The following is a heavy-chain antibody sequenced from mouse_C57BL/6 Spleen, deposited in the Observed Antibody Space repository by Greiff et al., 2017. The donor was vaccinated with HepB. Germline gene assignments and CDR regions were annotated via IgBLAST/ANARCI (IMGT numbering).Heavy chain of an antibody. D-gene: IGHD2-1*01. Sequence: EVKLVESGGGLVKPGGSLKLSCAASGFTFSSYTMSWVRQTPEKRLEWVATISGGGGNTYYPDSVKGRFTISRDNAKNTLYLQMSSLRSEDTALYYCARRGIYYGNYVWYFDVWGTGTTVTVSS. J-gene: IGHJ1*03. CDR1: GFTFSSYT. CDR2: ISGGGGNT. CDR3: ARRGIYYGNYVWYFDV. V-gene: IGHV5-9*01.